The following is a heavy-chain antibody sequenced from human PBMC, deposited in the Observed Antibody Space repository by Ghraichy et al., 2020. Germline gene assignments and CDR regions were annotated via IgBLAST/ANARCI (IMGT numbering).Heavy chain of an antibody. CDR3: ARSFLSPYAYYYYYGMDV. CDR2: ISSSGSTI. Sequence: GGSLRLSCAASGFTLSDYYMSWIRQAPGKGLEWVSYISSSGSTIYYADSVKGRFTISRDNAKNSLYLQMNSLRAEDTAVYYCARSFLSPYAYYYYYGMDVWGQGTTVTVSS. V-gene: IGHV3-11*01. CDR1: GFTLSDYY. J-gene: IGHJ6*02. D-gene: IGHD2/OR15-2a*01.